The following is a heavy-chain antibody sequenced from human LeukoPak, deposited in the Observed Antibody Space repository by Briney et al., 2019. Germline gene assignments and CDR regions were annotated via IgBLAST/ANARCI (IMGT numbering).Heavy chain of an antibody. Sequence: ASVKVSCTASGGIFSSYAISWVRQAPGQGLEWMGGIIPIFGTANYAQKFQGRVTITADESTSTAYMELSSLRSEDTAVYYCARALVYYSGGSCYSDFDYWGQGTLVTVSS. CDR2: IIPIFGTA. CDR1: GGIFSSYA. CDR3: ARALVYYSGGSCYSDFDY. D-gene: IGHD2-15*01. J-gene: IGHJ4*02. V-gene: IGHV1-69*13.